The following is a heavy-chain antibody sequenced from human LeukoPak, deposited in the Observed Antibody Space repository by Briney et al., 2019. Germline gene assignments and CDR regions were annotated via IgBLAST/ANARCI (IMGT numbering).Heavy chain of an antibody. CDR1: GFTFSSYE. CDR2: ISSSGSTI. J-gene: IGHJ4*02. V-gene: IGHV3-48*03. CDR3: AKSGGSSWYLAYYFDY. Sequence: PGGSLRLSCAASGFTFSSYEMNWVRQAPGKGLEWVSYISSSGSTIYYADSVKGRFTISRDNPKNTLYLQMNSLRAEDTAVYYCAKSGGSSWYLAYYFDYWGQGTLVTVSS. D-gene: IGHD6-13*01.